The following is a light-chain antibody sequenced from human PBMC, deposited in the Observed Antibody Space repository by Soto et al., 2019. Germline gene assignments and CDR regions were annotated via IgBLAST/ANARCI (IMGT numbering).Light chain of an antibody. V-gene: IGLV1-40*01. CDR2: DNS. CDR3: HSYDSSLSDV. J-gene: IGLJ2*01. CDR1: SSNIGAGYD. Sequence: QSVLTQPPSVSGAPGQWATISCTGSSSNIGAGYDVHWYQQLPGTAPKLLIYDNSNRPSGVPDRFSGSKSGTSASLTITGLQAEDEGDYYCHSYDSSLSDVFGAGTKLTVL.